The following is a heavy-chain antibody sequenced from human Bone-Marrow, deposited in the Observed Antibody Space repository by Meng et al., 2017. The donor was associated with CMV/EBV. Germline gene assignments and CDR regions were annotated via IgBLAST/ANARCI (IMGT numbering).Heavy chain of an antibody. Sequence: SFRSYAISWVRQAAGQGLEGMGGIIPILGIANYAQKFQGRVTITADKSTSTAYMELSSLRSEDTAVYYCAREEALRFLEWRGGMDVWGQGTTVTVSS. CDR2: IIPILGIA. D-gene: IGHD3-3*01. J-gene: IGHJ6*02. V-gene: IGHV1-69*10. CDR3: AREEALRFLEWRGGMDV. CDR1: SFRSYA.